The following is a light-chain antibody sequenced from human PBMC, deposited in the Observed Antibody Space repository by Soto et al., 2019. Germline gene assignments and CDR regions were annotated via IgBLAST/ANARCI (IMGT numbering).Light chain of an antibody. V-gene: IGKV3-15*01. CDR3: QQFNNWPPRFT. Sequence: EIVMTQSPATLSASPGERATLSCRASQSVGSNLAWYQQKPGQAPRLLIYGASTRATGIPARFSGSGSGTEFGLTISSLLSEDFAVYYCQQFNNWPPRFTFGPGTKVDVK. CDR1: QSVGSN. CDR2: GAS. J-gene: IGKJ3*01.